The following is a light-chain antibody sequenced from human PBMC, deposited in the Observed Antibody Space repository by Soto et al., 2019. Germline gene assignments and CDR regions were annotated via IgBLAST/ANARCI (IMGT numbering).Light chain of an antibody. J-gene: IGKJ1*01. V-gene: IGKV3-15*01. CDR2: GAS. CDR3: QQHNNWTRWT. Sequence: EIVMTHAPSTLSLSPGDRATLSCSASQSITRNLAWYQQHPGQPPRLLVYGASTRATAIPVRFSGSGSGKDFTLTISSRQSEDFAVSYCQQHNNWTRWTFGQGTKVDI. CDR1: QSITRN.